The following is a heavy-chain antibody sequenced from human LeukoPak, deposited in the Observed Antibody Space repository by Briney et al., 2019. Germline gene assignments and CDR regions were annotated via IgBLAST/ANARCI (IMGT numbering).Heavy chain of an antibody. CDR1: GFTFSTYS. Sequence: GGSLRLSCTASGFTFSTYSMNWVRQAPGKGLEWVASITSPVGHIYYADSLKGRITISRDNAKSSLYLQMNSLRAEDTAVYYCARDISRSPRDYWGQGTLVTVSS. CDR2: ITSPVGHI. CDR3: ARDISRSPRDY. J-gene: IGHJ4*02. D-gene: IGHD3-9*01. V-gene: IGHV3-21*01.